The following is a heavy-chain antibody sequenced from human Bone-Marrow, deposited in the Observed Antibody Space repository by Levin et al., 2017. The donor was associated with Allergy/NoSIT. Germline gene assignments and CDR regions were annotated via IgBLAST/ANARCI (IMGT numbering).Heavy chain of an antibody. Sequence: LSLPCAASGFTFSSSAMHWVRQGPGKGLEWVAIVLYDGSNEFYADSVKGRFTISRDNSKNTLYLQMNSLRAEDTAVYYCARDNSLTYCGGDCYSGWFDPWGQGTLVTVSS. CDR2: VLYDGSNE. D-gene: IGHD2-21*02. J-gene: IGHJ5*02. V-gene: IGHV3-30*04. CDR3: ARDNSLTYCGGDCYSGWFDP. CDR1: GFTFSSSA.